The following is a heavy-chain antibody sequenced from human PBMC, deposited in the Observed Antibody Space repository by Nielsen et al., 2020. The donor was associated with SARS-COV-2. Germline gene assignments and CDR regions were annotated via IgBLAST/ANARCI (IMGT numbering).Heavy chain of an antibody. J-gene: IGHJ6*02. CDR3: TRVSSMWLTYMDV. Sequence: ASVKVSCKASGGTFSSYAISWVRQAPGQGLEWMGWISAYNGNTNYAQKLQGRVTMTTDTSTSTAYMELRSLRSDDTAVYYCTRVSSMWLTYMDVWGQGTTVTVSS. D-gene: IGHD6-19*01. V-gene: IGHV1-18*01. CDR1: GGTFSSYA. CDR2: ISAYNGNT.